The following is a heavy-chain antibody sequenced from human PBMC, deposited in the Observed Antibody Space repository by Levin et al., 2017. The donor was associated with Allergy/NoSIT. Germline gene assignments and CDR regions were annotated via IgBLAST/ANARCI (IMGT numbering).Heavy chain of an antibody. CDR2: IDHSGST. D-gene: IGHD3-9*01. CDR1: GGSFSGYY. V-gene: IGHV4-34*01. CDR3: AGGRYDILTDYYFGAPRKYHYYYMDV. J-gene: IGHJ6*03. Sequence: PSETLSLTCAVYGGSFSGYYWTWLRQPPGKGLEWIGEIDHSGSTNYNPSLKSRVSISLDTAKKQFSLKLNPVTAADTAVYFCAGGRYDILTDYYFGAPRKYHYYYMDVWGKGTTVTVSS.